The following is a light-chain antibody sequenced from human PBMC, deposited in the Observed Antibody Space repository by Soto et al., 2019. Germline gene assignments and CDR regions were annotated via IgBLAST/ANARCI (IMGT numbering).Light chain of an antibody. CDR1: SSDVGAYNY. CDR2: DVS. CDR3: SSYTSATTYV. J-gene: IGLJ1*01. Sequence: QSALTQPASVSGSPGQSITISCTGNSSDVGAYNYASWYQQYPGEAPKVIIYDVSHRPAGVSNRFSGSKSGNTASLTISGLQTQDEADYYCSSYTSATTYVFGTGTKVTVL. V-gene: IGLV2-14*01.